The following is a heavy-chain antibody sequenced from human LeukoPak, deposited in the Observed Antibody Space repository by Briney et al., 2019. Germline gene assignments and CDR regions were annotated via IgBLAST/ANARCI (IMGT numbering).Heavy chain of an antibody. V-gene: IGHV4-39*07. CDR1: GGSISSSSYY. Sequence: SETLSLTCTVSGGSISSSSYYWGWIRQPPGKGLEWIGSIYYSGSTYYNPSLKSRVTISVDTSKNQFSLKLSSVTAADTAVYYCAVRLTTSFDYWGQGTLVTVSS. J-gene: IGHJ4*02. CDR2: IYYSGST. CDR3: AVRLTTSFDY. D-gene: IGHD4-11*01.